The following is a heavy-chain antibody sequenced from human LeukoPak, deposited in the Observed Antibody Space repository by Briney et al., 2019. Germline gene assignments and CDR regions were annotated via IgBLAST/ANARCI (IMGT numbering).Heavy chain of an antibody. V-gene: IGHV3-53*01. CDR3: PRAETEAGSY. CDR1: GVTVSSPY. D-gene: IGHD3-10*01. Sequence: GGSLRLSCTASGVTVSSPYMSCVRQAPGKGLEWVSVIYSDGGTNYADSVKGRFTISRDTSKNTLYPQMNSLSAEDTAVYYCPRAETEAGSYWGQGTLVTVSS. CDR2: IYSDGGT. J-gene: IGHJ4*02.